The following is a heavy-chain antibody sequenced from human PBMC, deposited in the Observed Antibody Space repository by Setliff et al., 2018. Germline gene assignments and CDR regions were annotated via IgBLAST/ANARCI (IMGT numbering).Heavy chain of an antibody. CDR1: GYRFTSYL. D-gene: IGHD6-19*01. Sequence: VESLKISCQGSGYRFTSYLIGWVRPMPGKGLEWMGLLHPGDSDTRYSPSFQGHVTISADKSISTAYLQLRRHQAPDTAMYYCARRPGYSSCPFDYWGQGTLVTVSS. V-gene: IGHV5-51*01. CDR3: ARRPGYSSCPFDY. J-gene: IGHJ4*02. CDR2: LHPGDSDT.